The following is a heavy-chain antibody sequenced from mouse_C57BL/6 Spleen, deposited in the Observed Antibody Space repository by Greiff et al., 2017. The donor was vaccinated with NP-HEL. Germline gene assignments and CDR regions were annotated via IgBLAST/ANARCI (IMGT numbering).Heavy chain of an antibody. D-gene: IGHD2-4*01. CDR3: ARNHDYGGVYYAMDY. Sequence: VQLQQPGAELVKPGASVKMSCKASGYTFTSYWITWVKQRPGQGLEWIGDIYPGSGSTNYNEKFKSKATLTVDTSSSTAYMQLSSLTSEDSAVYYCARNHDYGGVYYAMDYWGQGTSVTVSS. CDR1: GYTFTSYW. CDR2: IYPGSGST. V-gene: IGHV1-55*01. J-gene: IGHJ4*01.